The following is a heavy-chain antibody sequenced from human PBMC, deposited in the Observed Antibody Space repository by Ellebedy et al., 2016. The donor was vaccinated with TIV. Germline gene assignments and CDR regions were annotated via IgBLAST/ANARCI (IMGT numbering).Heavy chain of an antibody. CDR1: GGSFSDYY. D-gene: IGHD1-26*01. J-gene: IGHJ4*02. Sequence: MPSETLSLTCAVYGGSFSDYYWGRIRRPPGKGLEWIGEITHSGSTSYNPSLQSRVTISVDTSKKQFSLKLNSLTAADTAVYYCARRVGSYGVWGQGTLVTVSS. V-gene: IGHV4-34*01. CDR3: ARRVGSYGV. CDR2: ITHSGST.